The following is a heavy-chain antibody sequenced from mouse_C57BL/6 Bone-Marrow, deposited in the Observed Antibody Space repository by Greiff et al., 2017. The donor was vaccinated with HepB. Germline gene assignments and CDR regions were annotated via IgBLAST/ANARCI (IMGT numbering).Heavy chain of an antibody. CDR3: ARGATVVDRRMDY. CDR2: FDPNSGGT. Sequence: QVQLQQPGAELVKPGASVKRSCKASGYTFTSYWMHWVKQRPGRGLEWIGRFDPNSGGTKYNEKFKSKATLTVDKPSSTAYMQLSSLTSEDSAVYYCARGATVVDRRMDYWGQGTSVTVSS. J-gene: IGHJ4*01. V-gene: IGHV1-72*01. CDR1: GYTFTSYW. D-gene: IGHD1-1*01.